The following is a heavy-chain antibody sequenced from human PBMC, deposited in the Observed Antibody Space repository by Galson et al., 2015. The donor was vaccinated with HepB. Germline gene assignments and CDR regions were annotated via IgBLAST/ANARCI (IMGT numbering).Heavy chain of an antibody. CDR1: GYSFTSNY. J-gene: IGHJ6*02. V-gene: IGHV1-46*01. CDR2: INPSGGST. D-gene: IGHD2-2*01. CDR3: ARDWRIILVPADYYLGMDV. Sequence: SVKVSCKASGYSFTSNYIRWVRQAPGQGLEWMGIINPSGGSTSYAQKFQGRVTMTRDTSTSTVFMELSSLRSEDTAVYFCARDWRIILVPADYYLGMDVWGQGTTVAVSS.